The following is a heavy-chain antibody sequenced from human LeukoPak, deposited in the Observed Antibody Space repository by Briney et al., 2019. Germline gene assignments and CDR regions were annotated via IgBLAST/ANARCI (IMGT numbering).Heavy chain of an antibody. V-gene: IGHV4-39*01. CDR1: GGSISGGTYY. CDR2: IYYSGST. D-gene: IGHD6-13*01. Sequence: KPSETLSLTCTVSGGSISGGTYYWGWIRQPPGKGLEWIGSIYYSGSTYYDPSLKIRVPISVDTSKNQYSLKLSSVTAADTAVYYCARLATEKARSSRDDYWGQGTLVTVSS. J-gene: IGHJ4*02. CDR3: ARLATEKARSSRDDY.